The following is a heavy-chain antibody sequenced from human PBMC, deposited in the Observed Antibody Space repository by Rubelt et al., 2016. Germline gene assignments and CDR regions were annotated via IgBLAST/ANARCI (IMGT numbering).Heavy chain of an antibody. Sequence: GKGLAWVSAISGSGGSTYYADSVKGRFTISRDNSKNTLYLQMNSLRAEDTAVYYCAKGRDSPYYFDYWGQGTLVTVSS. D-gene: IGHD3-22*01. CDR2: ISGSGGST. J-gene: IGHJ4*02. V-gene: IGHV3-23*01. CDR3: AKGRDSPYYFDY.